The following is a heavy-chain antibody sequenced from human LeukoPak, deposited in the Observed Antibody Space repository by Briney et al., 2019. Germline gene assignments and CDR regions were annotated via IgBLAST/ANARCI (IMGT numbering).Heavy chain of an antibody. CDR1: GFTFSSYA. CDR2: INHSGST. D-gene: IGHD3-10*01. Sequence: KSGGSLRLSCAASGFTFSSYAMSWIRQPPGKGLEWIGEINHSGSTNYNPSLKSRVTISVDTSKNQFSLKLSSVTAADTAVYYCARAYGSGREYYFDYWGQGTLVTVSS. V-gene: IGHV4-34*01. CDR3: ARAYGSGREYYFDY. J-gene: IGHJ4*02.